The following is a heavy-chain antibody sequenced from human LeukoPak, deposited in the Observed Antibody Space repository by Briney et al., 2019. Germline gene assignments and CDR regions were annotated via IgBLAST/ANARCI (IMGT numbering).Heavy chain of an antibody. J-gene: IGHJ4*02. D-gene: IGHD1-26*01. Sequence: ASVKVSCRASGYXFTSYGISWVRQAPGQGLEWMGWISAYNGNTNYAQKFQGRVTMTTDTSTSTAYMELRSLRSDDTAVYYCAIDSGSYHFDYWGQGTLVTVPS. CDR1: GYXFTSYG. CDR3: AIDSGSYHFDY. CDR2: ISAYNGNT. V-gene: IGHV1-18*01.